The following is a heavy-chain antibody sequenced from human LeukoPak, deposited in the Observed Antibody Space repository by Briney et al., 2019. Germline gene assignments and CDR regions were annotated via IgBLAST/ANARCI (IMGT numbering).Heavy chain of an antibody. CDR1: GYTFSSYG. V-gene: IGHV1-8*03. Sequence: ASVKVSCKASGYTFSSYGINWVRQATGQGLEWMGWMNPNSGNTGYAQKFQGRVTITRNTSISTAYMELSSLRSEDTAVYYCARGGSSWYYYYYMDVWGKGTTVTVSS. CDR3: ARGGSSWYYYYYMDV. D-gene: IGHD6-13*01. J-gene: IGHJ6*03. CDR2: MNPNSGNT.